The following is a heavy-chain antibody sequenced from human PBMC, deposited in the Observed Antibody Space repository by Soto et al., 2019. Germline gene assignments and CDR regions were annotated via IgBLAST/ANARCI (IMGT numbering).Heavy chain of an antibody. V-gene: IGHV1-46*01. CDR3: AKDSFGYDILTGYYSAGYCDY. CDR1: GYTFTSYY. J-gene: IGHJ4*02. D-gene: IGHD3-9*01. CDR2: INPSGGST. Sequence: EASVKLSCKASGYTFTSYYMHWVRQAPGQGLEWMGIINPSGGSTSYAQKFQGRVTMTRDTSTSTVYMELSSLRAEDTAVYYCAKDSFGYDILTGYYSAGYCDYWGQGTLVTVSS.